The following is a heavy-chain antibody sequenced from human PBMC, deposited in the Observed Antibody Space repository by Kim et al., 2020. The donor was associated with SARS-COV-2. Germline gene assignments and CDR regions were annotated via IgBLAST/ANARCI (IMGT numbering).Heavy chain of an antibody. CDR2: INHSGST. D-gene: IGHD6-6*01. J-gene: IGHJ6*03. CDR3: ARGRIAARPHYMDV. V-gene: IGHV4-34*01. CDR1: GGSFSGYY. Sequence: SETLSLTCAVYGGSFSGYYWSWIRQPPGKGLEWIGEINHSGSTNYNPSLKSRVTISVDTSKNQFSLKLSSVTAADTAVYYCARGRIAARPHYMDVWGKGT.